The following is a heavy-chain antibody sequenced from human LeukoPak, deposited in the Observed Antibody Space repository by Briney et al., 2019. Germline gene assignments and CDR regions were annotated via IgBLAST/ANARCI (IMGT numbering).Heavy chain of an antibody. J-gene: IGHJ5*02. Sequence: GGSLRLSCAASGFTFSSYAMSWVRQAPGKGLEWVSVISGSGGNTYYADSVKGRFTISRDNSKNTLYLQMNSLRAEDTAVYYCARLTTVSPSWGQGTLVTVSS. CDR1: GFTFSSYA. D-gene: IGHD4-11*01. CDR3: ARLTTVSPS. V-gene: IGHV3-23*01. CDR2: ISGSGGNT.